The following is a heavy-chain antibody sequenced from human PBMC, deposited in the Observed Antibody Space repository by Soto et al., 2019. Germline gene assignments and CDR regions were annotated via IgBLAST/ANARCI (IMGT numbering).Heavy chain of an antibody. CDR1: GFTVSSNY. V-gene: IGHV3-53*01. Sequence: EVQLVESGGGLIQPGGSLRLSCAASGFTVSSNYMSWVRQAPGKGLEWVSVIYSGGSTYYADSVKGRFTISRDNSKNTLYLQMNSLRAEDTAVYDCARTDYYDSSGYFVWGQGSLVTVSS. CDR3: ARTDYYDSSGYFV. D-gene: IGHD3-22*01. CDR2: IYSGGST. J-gene: IGHJ4*02.